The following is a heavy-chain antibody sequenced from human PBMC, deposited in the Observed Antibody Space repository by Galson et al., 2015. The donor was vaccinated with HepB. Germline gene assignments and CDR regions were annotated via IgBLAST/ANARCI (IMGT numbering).Heavy chain of an antibody. Sequence: SLRLSCAASGFTFSSYGIHWVRQAPGKGLEWVAFIKYDGSEKFFADSVEGRFTISRDNSKNMLSLQMNSLRVGDTAVYHCANLGYFYDRDGYLRPEGTVDIWGPGTMVTVSS. V-gene: IGHV3-30*02. CDR2: IKYDGSEK. CDR3: ANLGYFYDRDGYLRPEGTVDI. D-gene: IGHD5-24*01. J-gene: IGHJ3*02. CDR1: GFTFSSYG.